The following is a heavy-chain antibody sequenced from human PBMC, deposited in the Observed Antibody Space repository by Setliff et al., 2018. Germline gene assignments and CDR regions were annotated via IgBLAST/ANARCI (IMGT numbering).Heavy chain of an antibody. J-gene: IGHJ6*03. Sequence: SVKVSCKASGGTFSSYGISWVRQAPGQGLEWLGGTIPNFGTTNYAQEFQGRVTIITDESTSTAYMELSSLRFEDTAVYYCAREGVDTRSSTDYRYYMDVWVKGTTVTVSS. D-gene: IGHD5-18*01. V-gene: IGHV1-69*05. CDR3: AREGVDTRSSTDYRYYMDV. CDR1: GGTFSSYG. CDR2: TIPNFGTT.